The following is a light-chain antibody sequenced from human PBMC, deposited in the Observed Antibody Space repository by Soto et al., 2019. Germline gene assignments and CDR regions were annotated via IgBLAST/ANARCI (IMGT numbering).Light chain of an antibody. CDR3: QQDGSSPYT. J-gene: IGKJ2*01. CDR2: GAS. Sequence: EIVLTQSPGTLSLSPGERATLSCRASQSVSSSYLAWYQQKPGQAPRLLIYGASSRDTGIPDRFSGSGSGTDFTLTISRLETEDFAVYYCQQDGSSPYTFGQGTKLEIK. CDR1: QSVSSSY. V-gene: IGKV3-20*01.